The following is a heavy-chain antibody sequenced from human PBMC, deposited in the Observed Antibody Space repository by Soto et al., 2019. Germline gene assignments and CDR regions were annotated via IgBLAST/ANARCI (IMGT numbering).Heavy chain of an antibody. CDR3: ARGGSHGGY. CDR2: ISYDGSNK. D-gene: IGHD3-16*01. V-gene: IGHV3-30-3*01. J-gene: IGHJ4*02. CDR1: GFTFSSYA. Sequence: PGGSLRLSCAASGFTFSSYAMHWVRQAPGKGLEWVAVISYDGSNKYYADSVKGRFTISRDNSKNTLYLQMNSLRAEDTAVYYCARGGSHGGYWGQGTLVTVSS.